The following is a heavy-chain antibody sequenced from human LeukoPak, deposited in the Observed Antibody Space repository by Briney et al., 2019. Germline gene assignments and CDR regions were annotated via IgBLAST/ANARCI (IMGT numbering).Heavy chain of an antibody. V-gene: IGHV3-23*01. CDR2: ISGSGGST. Sequence: GGSLRLSCAASGSTFSSYAMSWVRQAPGKGLEWVSAISGSGGSTYYADSVKGRFTISRDNSKNTLYLQMNSLRAEDTAVYYCAKASEGYYGVDYWGQGTLVTVSS. J-gene: IGHJ4*02. CDR3: AKASEGYYGVDY. D-gene: IGHD4-17*01. CDR1: GSTFSSYA.